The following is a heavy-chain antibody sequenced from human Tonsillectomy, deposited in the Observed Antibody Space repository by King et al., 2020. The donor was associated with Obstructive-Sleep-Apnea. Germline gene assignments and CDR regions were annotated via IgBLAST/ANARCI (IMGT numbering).Heavy chain of an antibody. D-gene: IGHD6-13*01. Sequence: VQLVESGGGLVQPGGSLKLSCAASGFTFSGSAMHWVRQASGKGLEWVGRIRSKANSYATAYAASVKGRFTISRDDSKNTAYLQMNSLKTEDTAVYYCTDIAAAGTSPDYWGQGTLVTVSS. CDR1: GFTFSGSA. J-gene: IGHJ4*02. V-gene: IGHV3-73*01. CDR3: TDIAAAGTSPDY. CDR2: IRSKANSYAT.